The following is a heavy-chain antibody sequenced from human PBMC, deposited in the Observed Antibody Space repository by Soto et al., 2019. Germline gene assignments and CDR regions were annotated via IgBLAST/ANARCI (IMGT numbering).Heavy chain of an antibody. D-gene: IGHD6-19*01. J-gene: IGHJ4*02. CDR3: ARDGPKFKSSGWYIY. Sequence: ASVKVSCKASGGTFSSYAISWVRQAPGQGLEWMGGIIPIFGTANYAQKFQGRVTITADESTSTAYMELSSLRSEDTAVYYCARDGPKFKSSGWYIYRGQVPLVTVS. CDR1: GGTFSSYA. V-gene: IGHV1-69*13. CDR2: IIPIFGTA.